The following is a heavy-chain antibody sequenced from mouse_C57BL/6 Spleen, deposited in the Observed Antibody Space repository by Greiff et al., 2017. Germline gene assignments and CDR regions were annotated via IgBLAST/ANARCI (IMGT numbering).Heavy chain of an antibody. CDR1: GYTFTSYW. Sequence: QVQLQQPGAELVMPGASVKLSCKASGYTFTSYWMHWVKQRPGQGLEWIGEIDPSDSYTNYNQKFKGKSTLTVDKSYSTAYMQLSSLTSEDSAVYYCARWGDYDGFAYWGQGTLVTVSA. V-gene: IGHV1-69*01. CDR3: ARWGDYDGFAY. J-gene: IGHJ3*01. CDR2: IDPSDSYT. D-gene: IGHD2-4*01.